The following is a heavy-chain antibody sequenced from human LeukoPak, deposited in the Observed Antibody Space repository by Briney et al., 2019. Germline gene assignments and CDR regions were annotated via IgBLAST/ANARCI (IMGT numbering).Heavy chain of an antibody. J-gene: IGHJ4*02. CDR2: IKQDGSEK. V-gene: IGHV3-7*01. CDR1: GFTFSSYA. D-gene: IGHD3-10*01. Sequence: GGSLRLSCAASGFTFSSYAMSWVRQAPGKGLEWVANIKQDGSEKYYVDSVKGRFTISRDNAKNSLYLQMNSLRAEDTAVYYCARSMVRGPGADYWGQGTLVTVSS. CDR3: ARSMVRGPGADY.